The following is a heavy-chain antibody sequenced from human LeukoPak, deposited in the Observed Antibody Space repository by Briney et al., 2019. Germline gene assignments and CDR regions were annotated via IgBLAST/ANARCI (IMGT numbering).Heavy chain of an antibody. CDR3: ARDDRWLQFNN. J-gene: IGHJ4*02. V-gene: IGHV3-23*01. Sequence: PGGSLRLSCAASGFTFSFYSMNWVRQAPGKGLEWVSGITGSADITYYADSVKGRFTISRDNSKNTLYLQINSLRAEDTAVYFCARDDRWLQFNNWGQGTLVTVSS. D-gene: IGHD5-24*01. CDR2: ITGSADIT. CDR1: GFTFSFYS.